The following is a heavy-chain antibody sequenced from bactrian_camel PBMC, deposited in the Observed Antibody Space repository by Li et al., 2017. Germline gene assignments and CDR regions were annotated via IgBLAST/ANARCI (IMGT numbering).Heavy chain of an antibody. CDR1: GFTFSNNY. CDR3: AARGGARTLGTMTLPSALVT. J-gene: IGHJ6*01. CDR2: IASGHSGT. Sequence: HVQLVESGGGLVQPGGSLRLSCVASGFTFSNNYMSWVRQAPGKGPEWVSSIASGHSGTYSADFVKGRFTISRDNAKNTVYLQMNSLKSEDTALYYCAARGGARTLGTMTLPSALVTGARGPRSPSP. D-gene: IGHD4*01. V-gene: IGHV3-2*01.